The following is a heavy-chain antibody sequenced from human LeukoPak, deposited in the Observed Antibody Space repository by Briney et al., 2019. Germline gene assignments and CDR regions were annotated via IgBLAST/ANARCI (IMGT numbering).Heavy chain of an antibody. CDR2: ISSSGESI. V-gene: IGHV3-21*01. Sequence: GGSLRLSCAASGFTFTIYTINWIRQAPGKGLEWVSSISSSGESIYYADSVKGRFTITRDNAKNSVYLEMNSLRAEDTALYYCARDRLFDLYAFDSWGPGTMVTVSS. J-gene: IGHJ3*01. CDR1: GFTFTIYT. CDR3: ARDRLFDLYAFDS.